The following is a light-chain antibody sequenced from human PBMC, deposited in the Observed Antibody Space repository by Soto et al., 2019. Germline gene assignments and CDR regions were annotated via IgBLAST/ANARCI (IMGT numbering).Light chain of an antibody. CDR2: DTT. V-gene: IGKV3-11*01. CDR3: QQRGSWPQYT. Sequence: EIVLTQSPATLSLSPGERATLSCRASQSVNIYLAWYQQKPGQAPRLLIYDTTNRATGIPARFSGSGSGTDFTLTISGLEPEDFAVYYCQQRGSWPQYTFGGGTKVDIK. CDR1: QSVNIY. J-gene: IGKJ4*01.